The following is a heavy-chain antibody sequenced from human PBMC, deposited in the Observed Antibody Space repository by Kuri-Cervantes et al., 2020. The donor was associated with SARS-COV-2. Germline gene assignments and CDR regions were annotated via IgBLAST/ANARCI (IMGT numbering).Heavy chain of an antibody. Sequence: GGSLRLSCAASGFTFSSYSMNWVRQAPGKGLEWVSSISSSSSYIYYADSVKGRFTISRDNAKNSLYLQMNSLRAEDSAVYYCASSQRTIAARERYYFDYWGQGTLVTVSS. CDR2: ISSSSSYI. CDR3: ASSQRTIAARERYYFDY. D-gene: IGHD6-6*01. CDR1: GFTFSSYS. V-gene: IGHV3-21*04. J-gene: IGHJ4*02.